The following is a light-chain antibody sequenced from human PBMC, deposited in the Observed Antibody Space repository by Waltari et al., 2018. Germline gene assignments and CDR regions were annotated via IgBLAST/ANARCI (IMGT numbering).Light chain of an antibody. J-gene: IGLJ1*01. CDR3: GSYGGSYYV. CDR2: DVN. Sequence: QSALTQPRSVSGSPGQSVTISCTGTSSDVGSYDYVSWYQQHPGKAPKVMIYDVNKRPCGFPYRFSGSKSGNTASLTISGLQAEDEAEYSCGSYGGSYYVLGTGTEVTVL. V-gene: IGLV2-11*01. CDR1: SSDVGSYDY.